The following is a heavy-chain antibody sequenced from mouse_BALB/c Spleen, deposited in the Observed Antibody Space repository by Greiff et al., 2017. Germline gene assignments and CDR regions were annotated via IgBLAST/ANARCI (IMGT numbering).Heavy chain of an antibody. Sequence: VQLQQSGPGLVQPSQSLSITCTVSGFSLTSYGVHWVRQSPGKGLEWLGVIWSGGSTDYNAAFISRLSISKDNSKSQVFFKINSLQANDTAIYYCARLPYDYDGAWFAYWGQGTLVTVSA. V-gene: IGHV2-2*02. CDR1: GFSLTSYG. J-gene: IGHJ3*01. CDR2: IWSGGST. CDR3: ARLPYDYDGAWFAY. D-gene: IGHD2-4*01.